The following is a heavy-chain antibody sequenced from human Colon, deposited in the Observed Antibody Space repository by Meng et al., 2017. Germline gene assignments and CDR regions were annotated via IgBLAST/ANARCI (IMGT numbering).Heavy chain of an antibody. Sequence: ALVTPSGPSPFPAAVYSGSSSDSNGGSRFRHPPRRGLGWLETIPQSGTTYSSPSLKSRVTITGDWSKNQFSLNLNSVTAADTALYYCVRQGMTSYSCGYWGQGTLVTVSS. CDR3: VRQGMTSYSCGY. V-gene: IGHV4-4*02. D-gene: IGHD3-9*01. CDR2: IPQSGTT. CDR1: SGSSSDSNG. J-gene: IGHJ4*02.